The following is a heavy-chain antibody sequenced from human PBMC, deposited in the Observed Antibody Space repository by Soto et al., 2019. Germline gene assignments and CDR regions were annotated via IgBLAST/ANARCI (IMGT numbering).Heavy chain of an antibody. CDR3: ARDRLVGAPGACYHYGMDV. CDR1: GFTFSSYW. J-gene: IGHJ6*02. V-gene: IGHV3-7*01. D-gene: IGHD1-26*01. Sequence: PGGSLRLSCAASGFTFSSYWMSWVRQAPGKGPEWVANIKQDGSEKYYVDSVKGRFTISRDNAKNSLYLQMNSLRAEDTAVYYCARDRLVGAPGACYHYGMDVWGQGTTVTVSS. CDR2: IKQDGSEK.